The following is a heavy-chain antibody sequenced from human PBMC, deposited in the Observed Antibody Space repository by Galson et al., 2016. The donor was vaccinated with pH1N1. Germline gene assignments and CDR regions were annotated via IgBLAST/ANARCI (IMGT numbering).Heavy chain of an antibody. J-gene: IGHJ4*02. CDR1: GFTFSNNA. CDR3: MKGTTSGDY. V-gene: IGHV3-23*01. CDR2: IVTSGNT. D-gene: IGHD1-26*01. Sequence: SLRLSCAASGFTFSNNAMTWVRQAPGKGLEWVSSIVTSGNTYYADPVKGRFIISRDNSKNTLYLQMNSLRAVDAALYYCMKGTTSGDYWGQGTLVTVSS.